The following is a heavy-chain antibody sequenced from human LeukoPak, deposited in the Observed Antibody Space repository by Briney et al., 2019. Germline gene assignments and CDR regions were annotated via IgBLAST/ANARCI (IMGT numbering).Heavy chain of an antibody. D-gene: IGHD5-12*01. Sequence: GGSLRLSCAASGFTFSGSAMHWVRQASGKGLEWVGRIRSSANTYATAYAASVKCRFTISRDDSKNTAHLQMNSLETEDTAVYYCTRPSGGGAYEWRQGTMVTVSS. J-gene: IGHJ4*02. CDR1: GFTFSGSA. CDR3: TRPSGGGAYE. CDR2: IRSSANTYAT. V-gene: IGHV3-73*01.